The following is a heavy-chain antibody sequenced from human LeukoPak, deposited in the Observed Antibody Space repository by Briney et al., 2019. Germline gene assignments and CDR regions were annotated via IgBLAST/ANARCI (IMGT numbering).Heavy chain of an antibody. J-gene: IGHJ4*02. CDR1: GFTVINYY. CDR3: ARDLNY. V-gene: IGHV3-53*01. CDR2: IDTGVNT. Sequence: GGSLRLSCAASGFTVINYYMSWVRQAPGKGLDWVPIIDTGVNTYYTDSVKGRFTVSRDSSKNTLYLQMNGLRAEDTAMYYCARDLNYWGQGTLVTVSS.